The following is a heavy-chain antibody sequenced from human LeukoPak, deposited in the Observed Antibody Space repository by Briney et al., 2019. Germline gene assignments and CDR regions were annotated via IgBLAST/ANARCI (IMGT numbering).Heavy chain of an antibody. V-gene: IGHV1-2*06. CDR1: GYTFTDYY. D-gene: IGHD2/OR15-2a*01. CDR3: ARDLLSMP. J-gene: IGHJ5*02. Sequence: VASVKVSCKASGYTFTDYYTDWVRHAPGQGLEWMGRINTNSGATNYAQKLQGRASMTRDTSISTAYMELSRLRSDDTAVYYCARDLLSMPWGQGTLVTVSS. CDR2: INTNSGAT.